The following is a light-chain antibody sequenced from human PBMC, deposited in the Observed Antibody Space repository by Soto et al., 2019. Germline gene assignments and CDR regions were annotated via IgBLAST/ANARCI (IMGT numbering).Light chain of an antibody. V-gene: IGKV1-5*03. J-gene: IGKJ4*01. CDR1: QTISSW. CDR3: QQYNSSSLLT. Sequence: IQMTQSPSTLSGSVGDRVTITCRASQTISSWSAWYQQKPGKAPKLLIYKASTLESGVPSRFSGSGSGTEFTLTISSLQPDDFATYYCQQYNSSSLLTFGGGTKVDIK. CDR2: KAS.